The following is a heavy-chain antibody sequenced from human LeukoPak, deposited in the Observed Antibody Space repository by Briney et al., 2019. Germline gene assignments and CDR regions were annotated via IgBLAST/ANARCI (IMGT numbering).Heavy chain of an antibody. CDR1: SVSISSSNSY. Sequence: SETLSLTCTVSSVSISSSNSYWGWIRQPPGKGLEWIGSIYYSGNTYYNASVKSRVTISIDSSKNQFSLMLSSVTAADTAVYYCARQTGSGLFTLPGGQGTLVTVSS. V-gene: IGHV4-39*01. J-gene: IGHJ4*02. CDR3: ARQTGSGLFTLP. CDR2: IYYSGNT. D-gene: IGHD3/OR15-3a*01.